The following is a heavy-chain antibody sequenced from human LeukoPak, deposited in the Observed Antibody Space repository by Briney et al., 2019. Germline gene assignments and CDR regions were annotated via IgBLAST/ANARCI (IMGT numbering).Heavy chain of an antibody. Sequence: SETLSLTCTVSGGSISSGGYYWSWIRQHPGKGLEWIGYIYYSGSTYYNPSLKSRVTISVDTSKNQFSLKLSSVTAADTAVYYCASNCYDSSGTREPDELTFDYWGQGTLVTVSS. CDR2: IYYSGST. D-gene: IGHD3-22*01. CDR3: ASNCYDSSGTREPDELTFDY. J-gene: IGHJ4*02. V-gene: IGHV4-31*03. CDR1: GGSISSGGYY.